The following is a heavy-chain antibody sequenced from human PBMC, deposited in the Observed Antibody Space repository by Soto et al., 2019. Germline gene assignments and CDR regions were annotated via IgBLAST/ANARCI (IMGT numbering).Heavy chain of an antibody. CDR1: GYTFTSYG. CDR2: ISAYNGNT. D-gene: IGHD3-3*01. Sequence: ASVKVSCKASGYTFTSYGIRWVRQAPGQGLEWMGWISAYNGNTNYAQKLQGRVTMTTDTSTSTAYMELRSLRSDDTAVYYCARAWSYYDFWSGYYPPDYWGQGTLVTVSS. V-gene: IGHV1-18*01. CDR3: ARAWSYYDFWSGYYPPDY. J-gene: IGHJ4*02.